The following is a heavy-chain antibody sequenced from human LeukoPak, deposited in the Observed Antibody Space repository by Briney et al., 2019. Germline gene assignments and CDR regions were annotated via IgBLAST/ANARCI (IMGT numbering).Heavy chain of an antibody. Sequence: PGGSLRLSCAASGFTFDDYAMHWVRQAPGKGLEWVSGISWNSGSIVYAYSVKGRFTISRDNAKNSLYLQMNSLRAEDTALYYCAKDTGAHYYDSGGYFDYWGQGTLVTVSS. CDR3: AKDTGAHYYDSGGYFDY. V-gene: IGHV3-9*01. D-gene: IGHD3-22*01. CDR2: ISWNSGSI. J-gene: IGHJ4*02. CDR1: GFTFDDYA.